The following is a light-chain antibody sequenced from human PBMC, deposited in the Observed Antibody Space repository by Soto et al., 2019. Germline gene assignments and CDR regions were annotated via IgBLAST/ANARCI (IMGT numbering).Light chain of an antibody. CDR1: QGIGSW. J-gene: IGKJ4*01. V-gene: IGKV1-12*01. CDR3: QPANSFPLT. CDR2: AAS. Sequence: DIQMTQSPSSVSASVGDRVTITCRTSQGIGSWLAWYQKKPWKAPKGLIYAASSLQTGVPSRFSGSASGSDFTLTIRSLQPEDFATYYCQPANSFPLTFGGGTKVEIK.